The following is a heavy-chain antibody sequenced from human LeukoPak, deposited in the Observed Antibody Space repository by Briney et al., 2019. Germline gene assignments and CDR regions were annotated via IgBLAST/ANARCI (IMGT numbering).Heavy chain of an antibody. V-gene: IGHV3-7*01. CDR2: INQDGSEK. Sequence: GGSLRLSCEVSGFTFRSYWMSWVRQAPGKGPEWVANINQDGSEKYYVDSVKGRFTISRDNAENSLYLQLNSLRADDTAVYFCARAPDAGTTDYWGQGTLVTVSS. CDR3: ARAPDAGTTDY. CDR1: GFTFRSYW. D-gene: IGHD1-7*01. J-gene: IGHJ4*02.